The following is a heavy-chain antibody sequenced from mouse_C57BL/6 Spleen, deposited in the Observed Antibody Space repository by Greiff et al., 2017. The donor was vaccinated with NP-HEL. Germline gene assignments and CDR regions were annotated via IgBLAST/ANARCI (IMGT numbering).Heavy chain of an antibody. CDR1: GYAFSSYW. CDR2: IYPGDGDT. D-gene: IGHD1-1*01. V-gene: IGHV1-80*01. CDR3: ARIITTVVEGYYYAMDY. J-gene: IGHJ4*01. Sequence: VQLQQSGAELVKPGASVKISCKASGYAFSSYWMNWVKQRPGKGLEWIGQIYPGDGDTNYNGKFKGKATLTADKSSSTAYMQLSSLTSEDSAVYFCARIITTVVEGYYYAMDYWGQGTSVTVSS.